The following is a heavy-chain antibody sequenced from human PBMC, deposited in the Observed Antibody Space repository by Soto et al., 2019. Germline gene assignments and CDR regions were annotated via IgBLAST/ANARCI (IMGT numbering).Heavy chain of an antibody. CDR2: INPNSGGT. D-gene: IGHD2-15*01. Sequence: ASVKVSCKASGYTFTGYYMHWVRQAPGQGLEWMGWINPNSGGTNYAQKFRGWVTMTRDTSIRTAYMELRRLGSDEPAVYYCARELGYCSGGSPGCYYYYYGMDVWGQGTTVTVSS. J-gene: IGHJ6*02. CDR3: ARELGYCSGGSPGCYYYYYGMDV. V-gene: IGHV1-2*04. CDR1: GYTFTGYY.